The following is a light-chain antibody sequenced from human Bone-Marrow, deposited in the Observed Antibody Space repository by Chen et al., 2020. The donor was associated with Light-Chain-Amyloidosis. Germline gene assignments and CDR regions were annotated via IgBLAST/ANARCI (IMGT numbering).Light chain of an antibody. J-gene: IGKJ2*01. CDR2: KAS. CDR3: QQYRLFSVT. Sequence: DIRMTQSPSSLSASVGDRITITCRASESISDWLAWYQQKPGKAPRLLISKASDLQSGVPSRFRGSGSGTEFTLTITSLQPDDFATYYCQQYRLFSVTFGQGTKLELK. V-gene: IGKV1-5*03. CDR1: ESISDW.